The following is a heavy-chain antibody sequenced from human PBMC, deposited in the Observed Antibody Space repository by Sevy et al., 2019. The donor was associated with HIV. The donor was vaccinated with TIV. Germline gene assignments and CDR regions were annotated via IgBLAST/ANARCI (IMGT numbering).Heavy chain of an antibody. D-gene: IGHD1-26*01. Sequence: GGSLRLSCAASGFTFSSYAMSWVRQAPGKGLEWVSAISGSGGSTYYADSVKGRFTSSRDNSKNTLYLQMNSLRAEDTAVYYCAKDSSGSYNYYYYYGMDVWGQGTTVTVSS. CDR3: AKDSSGSYNYYYYYGMDV. CDR1: GFTFSSYA. CDR2: ISGSGGST. J-gene: IGHJ6*02. V-gene: IGHV3-23*01.